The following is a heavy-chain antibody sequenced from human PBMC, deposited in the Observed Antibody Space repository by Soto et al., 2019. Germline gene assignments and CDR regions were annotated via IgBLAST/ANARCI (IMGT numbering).Heavy chain of an antibody. CDR1: GGSISSYY. CDR3: ARDAAVLDY. CDR2: IYYSGST. Sequence: SETLSLTCTVSGGSISSYYWSWFRQPPGRGLEWIGYIYYSGSTNYNPSLKSRVTISVDTSKNQFSLKLSSVTAADTAVYYCARDAAVLDYWGQGTLVTVSS. V-gene: IGHV4-59*13. D-gene: IGHD6-13*01. J-gene: IGHJ4*02.